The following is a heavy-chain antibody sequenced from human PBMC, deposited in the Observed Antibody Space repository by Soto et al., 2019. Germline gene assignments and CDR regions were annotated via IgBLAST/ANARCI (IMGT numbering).Heavy chain of an antibody. CDR1: GDSVSSNSAA. CDR2: TYYRSKWYN. J-gene: IGHJ4*02. CDR3: ARDRAYYYDSSGYRGFDY. V-gene: IGHV6-1*01. Sequence: PSETLSLTCAISGDSVSSNSAAWNWIRQSPSRGLEWLGRTYYRSKWYNDYAVSVKSRITINPDTSKNQFSLQLNSVTPEDTAVYYCARDRAYYYDSSGYRGFDYWGQGTLVTVSS. D-gene: IGHD3-22*01.